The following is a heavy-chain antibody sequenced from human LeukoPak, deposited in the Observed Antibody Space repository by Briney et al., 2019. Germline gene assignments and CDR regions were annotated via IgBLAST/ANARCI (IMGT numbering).Heavy chain of an antibody. CDR1: GGTFSSYA. D-gene: IGHD2-21*02. Sequence: ASVKVSCKASGGTFSSYAISWVRQAPGQGLEWMGGIIPIFGTANYAQKFQGRVTITADKSTSTAYMELSSLRSEDTAVYYCARDKRWGLNTGHFDYWGQGTLVTVSS. V-gene: IGHV1-69*06. CDR2: IIPIFGTA. J-gene: IGHJ4*02. CDR3: ARDKRWGLNTGHFDY.